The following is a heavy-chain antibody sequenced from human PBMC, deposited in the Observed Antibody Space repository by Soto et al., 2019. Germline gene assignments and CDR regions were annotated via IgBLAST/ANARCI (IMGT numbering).Heavy chain of an antibody. D-gene: IGHD3-10*01. CDR3: ARDSYGSGYGMDV. V-gene: IGHV2-5*02. J-gene: IGHJ6*02. Sequence: SGPTLVNPTQTLTLTCTFSGFSLTRGVAVGWIRQPPGKALEWLSLIYWDDDKRYSPSLKRRLTITKGTSKNQVVLTLTDLGPVDTATYYCARDSYGSGYGMDVWGQGTTVTVSS. CDR1: GFSLTRGVA. CDR2: IYWDDDK.